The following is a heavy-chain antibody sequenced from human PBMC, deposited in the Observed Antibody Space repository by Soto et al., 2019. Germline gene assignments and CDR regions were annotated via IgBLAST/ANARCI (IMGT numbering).Heavy chain of an antibody. D-gene: IGHD2-15*01. V-gene: IGHV4-59*01. CDR2: IYFSGVA. J-gene: IGHJ1*01. Sequence: QMQMQESGPRLVKPWETLSLTCTVSGASITDSYWSWIRQPPDKGLEWIGYIYFSGVAKYNPSLKSRATMSRDSSKNEFSLTLTSVTAADTAIYYCARGDSDLAVSEAAYWGQGTLVTVSS. CDR3: ARGDSDLAVSEAAY. CDR1: GASITDSY.